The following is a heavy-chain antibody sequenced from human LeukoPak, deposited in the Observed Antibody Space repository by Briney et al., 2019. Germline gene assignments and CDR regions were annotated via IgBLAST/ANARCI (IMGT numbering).Heavy chain of an antibody. CDR1: GFTFDDFG. CDR2: INWNGGST. CDR3: ARGPFWSGSTYYLDY. V-gene: IGHV3-20*04. Sequence: RSGGSLRLSCAASGFTFDDFGMSWVRQAPGEGLELVSGINWNGGSTGYADSVKGRFTISRDKAKNSLYLQMNSLRAEDTALYYCARGPFWSGSTYYLDYWGQGTLVTVSA. J-gene: IGHJ4*02. D-gene: IGHD3-3*01.